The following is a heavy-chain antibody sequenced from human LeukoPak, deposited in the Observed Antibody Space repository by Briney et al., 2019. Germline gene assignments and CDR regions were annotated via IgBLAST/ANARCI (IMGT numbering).Heavy chain of an antibody. Sequence: KSSETLSLTCAVSGVSISSGNWWSWVRPPPGKGLEWIGEIYHSGITNYNPSLKSRVSISVDKSKNQFSLKLSSVTAADTAVYYCATKTIAVAGDYWGQGTLVTVSS. J-gene: IGHJ4*02. V-gene: IGHV4-4*02. CDR3: ATKTIAVAGDY. CDR2: IYHSGIT. D-gene: IGHD6-19*01. CDR1: GVSISSGNW.